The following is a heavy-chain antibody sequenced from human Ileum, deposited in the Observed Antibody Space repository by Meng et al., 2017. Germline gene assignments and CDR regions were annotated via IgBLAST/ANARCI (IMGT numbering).Heavy chain of an antibody. D-gene: IGHD2-15*01. CDR3: TRIEGAQTWRLDP. V-gene: IGHV3-73*02. CDR1: GFTFSGSA. CDR2: ITSKTNDYAT. J-gene: IGHJ5*02. Sequence: EVLVEGSGGGWVQPVGSRKLSCTAAGFTFSGSAMHWVRQACGKGLEWVGRITSKTNDYATAYAASVKDSFISSRDDSKNTAYLQMNSLKTEDTAVYYCTRIEGAQTWRLDPWGQGTLVTVSS.